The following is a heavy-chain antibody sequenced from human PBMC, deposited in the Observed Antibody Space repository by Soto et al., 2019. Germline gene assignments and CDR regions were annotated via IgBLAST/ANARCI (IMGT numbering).Heavy chain of an antibody. CDR2: IRSKANSYAT. CDR1: GFTFSGSA. J-gene: IGHJ5*02. Sequence: GGSLRLSCAASGFTFSGSAMHWVRQASGKRLEWVGRIRSKANSYATAYAASVKGRFTISRDDSKNTAYLQMNSLKTEDTAVYYCTRLQTLNYDILTGYYNILYNWFDPWGQGTLVTAPQ. D-gene: IGHD3-9*01. CDR3: TRLQTLNYDILTGYYNILYNWFDP. V-gene: IGHV3-73*01.